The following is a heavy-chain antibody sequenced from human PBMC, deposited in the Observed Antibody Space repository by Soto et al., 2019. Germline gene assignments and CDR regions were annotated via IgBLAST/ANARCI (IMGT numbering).Heavy chain of an antibody. CDR3: ARGLGFGELLPYYYMDV. D-gene: IGHD3-10*01. V-gene: IGHV1-8*01. CDR1: GYTFTSYD. CDR2: MNPNSGNT. Sequence: ASVKVSCKASGYTFTSYDINWVRQATGQGLEWMGWMNPNSGNTGYAQKFQGRVTMTRNTSISTAYMELSSLRSEDTAVYYCARGLGFGELLPYYYMDVWGKGTTVTVSS. J-gene: IGHJ6*03.